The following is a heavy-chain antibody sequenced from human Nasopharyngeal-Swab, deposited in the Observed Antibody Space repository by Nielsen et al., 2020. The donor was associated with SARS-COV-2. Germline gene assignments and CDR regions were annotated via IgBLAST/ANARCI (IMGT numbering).Heavy chain of an antibody. CDR2: ISSSTTYI. CDR1: GFTFSNYN. Sequence: GESLKISCAASGFTFSNYNMNWVRQAPGKGLEWVSSISSSTTYIYYADSVKGRFTISRDNAKNSLYLQMNSLRAEDTAVYYCARDGLDYDFWSAYSMDVWGQGTTVTVSS. V-gene: IGHV3-21*01. J-gene: IGHJ6*02. D-gene: IGHD3-3*01. CDR3: ARDGLDYDFWSAYSMDV.